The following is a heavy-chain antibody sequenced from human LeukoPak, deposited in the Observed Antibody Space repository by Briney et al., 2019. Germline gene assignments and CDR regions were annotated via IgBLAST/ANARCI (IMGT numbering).Heavy chain of an antibody. Sequence: KTSETLSLTCTVSGGSISSGGYYWSWIRQHPGKGLEWIGYIHYSGSTYYNPSLKSRVTISVDTSKNQFSLKLSSVTAADTAAYYCARELVDSISPYFDYWGQGTLVTVSS. CDR1: GGSISSGGYY. D-gene: IGHD2-15*01. CDR2: IHYSGST. CDR3: ARELVDSISPYFDY. V-gene: IGHV4-31*03. J-gene: IGHJ4*02.